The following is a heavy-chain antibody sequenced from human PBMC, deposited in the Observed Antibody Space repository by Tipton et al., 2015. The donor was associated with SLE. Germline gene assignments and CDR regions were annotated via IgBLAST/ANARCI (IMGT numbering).Heavy chain of an antibody. J-gene: IGHJ4*02. CDR2: IYSGGST. CDR1: GFTVSSNY. D-gene: IGHD6-13*01. V-gene: IGHV3-53*05. CDR3: AKGGPTAAGYYFDY. Sequence: SLRLSCAASGFTVSSNYMSWVRQAPGKGLEGVSVIYSGGSTYYADSVKGRFTISRDNSKNTLYLQMNSLRAEDTAVYYCAKGGPTAAGYYFDYWGQGTRVTVSS.